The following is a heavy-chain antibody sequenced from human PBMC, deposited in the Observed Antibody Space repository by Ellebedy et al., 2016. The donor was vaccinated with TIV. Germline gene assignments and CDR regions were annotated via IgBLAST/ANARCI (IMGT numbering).Heavy chain of an antibody. CDR1: GYTLTELS. D-gene: IGHD3-10*01. CDR3: AKTGGLLWFGELFYFDY. CDR2: FDPEDGET. J-gene: IGHJ4*02. Sequence: ASVKVSCKVSGYTLTELSMHWVRQAPGKGLEWMGGFDPEDGETIYAQKFQGRVTMTEDTSTDTAYMELSSLRAEDTAVYYCAKTGGLLWFGELFYFDYWGQGTLVTVSS. V-gene: IGHV1-24*01.